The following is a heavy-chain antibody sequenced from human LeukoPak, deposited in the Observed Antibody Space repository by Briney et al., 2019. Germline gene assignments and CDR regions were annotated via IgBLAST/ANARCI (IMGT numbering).Heavy chain of an antibody. CDR1: GFAFSTYS. CDR3: ARVSDAFDYLFDS. CDR2: VSRSSRFI. D-gene: IGHD5-12*01. V-gene: IGHV3-21*01. Sequence: GGSLRLSCAASGFAFSTYSMNWVRQAPGKGLEWVSSVSRSSRFIFYADSVQGRFTISRDDAKDSLFLQMNSLRAEDTAVYYCARVSDAFDYLFDSWGQGTLVTVSS. J-gene: IGHJ4*02.